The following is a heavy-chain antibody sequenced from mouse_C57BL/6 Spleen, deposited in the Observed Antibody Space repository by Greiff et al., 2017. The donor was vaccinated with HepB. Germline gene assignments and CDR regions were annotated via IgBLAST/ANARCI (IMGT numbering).Heavy chain of an antibody. D-gene: IGHD1-1*01. V-gene: IGHV5-4*01. J-gene: IGHJ3*01. CDR3: ARDEATKGFAY. CDR1: GFTFSSYA. CDR2: ISDGGSYT. Sequence: VQLKESGGGLVKPGGSLKLSCAASGFTFSSYAMSWVRQTPEKRLEWVATISDGGSYTYYPDNVKGRFTISRDNAKNNLYLQMSHLKSEDTAMYYCARDEATKGFAYWGQGTLVTVSA.